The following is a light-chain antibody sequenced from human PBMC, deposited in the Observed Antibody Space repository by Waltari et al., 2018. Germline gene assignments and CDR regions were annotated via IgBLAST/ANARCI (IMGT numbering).Light chain of an antibody. CDR1: TSNIGTNT. V-gene: IGLV1-44*01. Sequence: QSVLTQPPSTSGPPGQRVTIPSGSTSNIGTNTVTWYQPLPGTAPKTVIFANYPRPSGVPDRFSASKSGTSASLVISGLQSEDEADYFCATWDDSLSGRVFGGGTKVTVL. CDR2: ANY. J-gene: IGLJ2*01. CDR3: ATWDDSLSGRV.